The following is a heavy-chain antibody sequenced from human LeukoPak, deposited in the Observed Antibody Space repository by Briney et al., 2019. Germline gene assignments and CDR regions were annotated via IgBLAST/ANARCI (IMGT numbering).Heavy chain of an antibody. J-gene: IGHJ6*03. V-gene: IGHV3-21*01. CDR1: EFTFSNYN. D-gene: IGHD6-13*01. CDR2: ITSSGTYS. Sequence: GGSLRLSCTDSEFTFSNYNMNWVRQAPGKAMEWISSITSSGTYSFYADSVKGRFTISRDNAKNSLYLQMNSLRAEDTAVYYCARVRSSSWYYYYYYMGVWGKGTTVTVSS. CDR3: ARVRSSSWYYYYYYMGV.